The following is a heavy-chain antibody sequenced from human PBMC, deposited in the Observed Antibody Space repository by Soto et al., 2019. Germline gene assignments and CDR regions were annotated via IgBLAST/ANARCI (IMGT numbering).Heavy chain of an antibody. CDR1: GFDTTNYA. Sequence: PGGSLRLSCTASGFDTTNYAMTWVRQAPGKGLEWVSAISGSGGSTYYADSVKGRFTISSDKSKNTLYLQMNSLRAEDTAVYYCAKELTSTWYPLDYWGQGTLVTVSS. CDR3: AKELTSTWYPLDY. CDR2: ISGSGGST. V-gene: IGHV3-23*01. D-gene: IGHD6-13*01. J-gene: IGHJ4*02.